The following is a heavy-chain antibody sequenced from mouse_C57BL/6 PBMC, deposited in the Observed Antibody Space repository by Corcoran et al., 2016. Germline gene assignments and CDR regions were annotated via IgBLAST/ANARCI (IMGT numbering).Heavy chain of an antibody. D-gene: IGHD1-1*01. CDR1: GYTFTDYY. J-gene: IGHJ2*01. CDR2: INPNNGGT. Sequence: EVQLQQSGPELVKPGASVKISCKASGYTFTDYYMNWVKQSHGKSLEWIGDINPNNGGTSYNQKFKGKATLTVDKSSSTAYMELRSLTSEDSAVYYCARRHYGSSYCDYWGQGTTLTVSS. V-gene: IGHV1-26*01. CDR3: ARRHYGSSYCDY.